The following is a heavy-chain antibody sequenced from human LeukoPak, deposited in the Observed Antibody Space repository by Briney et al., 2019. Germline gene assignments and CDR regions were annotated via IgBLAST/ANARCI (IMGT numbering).Heavy chain of an antibody. CDR2: IYYSGST. Sequence: SETLSLTCTVSGGSISSYYWSWIRQPPGKGLEWIGSIYYSGSTYYDPSLKSRVTISVDTSKNQFSLKLNSVTATDTAVYYCARHYGPWGQGTLVTVSS. J-gene: IGHJ4*02. CDR3: ARHYGP. D-gene: IGHD3-10*01. V-gene: IGHV4-39*01. CDR1: GGSISSYY.